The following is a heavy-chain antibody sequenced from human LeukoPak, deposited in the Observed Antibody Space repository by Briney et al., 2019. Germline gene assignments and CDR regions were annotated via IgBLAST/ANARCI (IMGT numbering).Heavy chain of an antibody. J-gene: IGHJ5*02. CDR1: GYSFTSYW. CDR3: ARMGDDILTGRRLEGWFDP. CDR2: IEPSDSYT. Sequence: GESLKISCKGSGYSFTSYWISWVRQMPGKGLEWMGRIEPSDSYTNYSPSFQGHVTISADKSISTAYLQWSSLKASDTAMYYCARMGDDILTGRRLEGWFDPWGQGALVTVSS. V-gene: IGHV5-10-1*01. D-gene: IGHD3-9*01.